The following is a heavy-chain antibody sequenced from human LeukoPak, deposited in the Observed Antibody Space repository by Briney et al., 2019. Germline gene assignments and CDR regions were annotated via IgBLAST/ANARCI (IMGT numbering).Heavy chain of an antibody. CDR3: ARVRSYWVNDAFDI. CDR2: INTDGSSTDNT. J-gene: IGHJ3*02. V-gene: IGHV3-74*01. D-gene: IGHD2-15*01. CDR1: GFTFSYYW. Sequence: PGGSLRLSCAASGFTFSYYWMHWVRQAPGKGLEWVSRINTDGSSTDNTNYAGSVKGRFTISRDNAKNTLYLQMNSLRAEDTAVYYCARVRSYWVNDAFDIWGHGTMVTVSS.